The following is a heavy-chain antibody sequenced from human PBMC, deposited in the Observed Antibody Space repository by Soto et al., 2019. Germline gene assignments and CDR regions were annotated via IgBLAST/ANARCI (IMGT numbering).Heavy chain of an antibody. CDR1: VRTLSDYY. J-gene: IGHJ5*01. Sequence: SYTQSLTCSACVRTLSDYYGSWIRQPPGKGLEWIGEINHSGSTNYNPSLKSRVTISVDTSKNQFSLNLSSVTAADTAVYYCARGTYCGGDCYSSHYEPWGQEPRVTVPS. CDR2: INHSGST. V-gene: IGHV4-34*01. CDR3: ARGTYCGGDCYSSHYEP. D-gene: IGHD2-21*01.